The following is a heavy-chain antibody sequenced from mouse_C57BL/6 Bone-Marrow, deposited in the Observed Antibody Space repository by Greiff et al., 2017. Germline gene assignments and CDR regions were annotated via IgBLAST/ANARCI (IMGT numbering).Heavy chain of an antibody. Sequence: EVLLVESGGGLVKPGGSLKLSCAASGFTFSSYAMSWVRQTPEKRLEWVATISDGGSYTYYPDNVKGRFTISRDNAKNNLYLQMGHLKSEDTAMYYCARDGVAYWGQGTLVTVSA. CDR3: ARDGVAY. CDR1: GFTFSSYA. CDR2: ISDGGSYT. J-gene: IGHJ3*01. V-gene: IGHV5-4*01.